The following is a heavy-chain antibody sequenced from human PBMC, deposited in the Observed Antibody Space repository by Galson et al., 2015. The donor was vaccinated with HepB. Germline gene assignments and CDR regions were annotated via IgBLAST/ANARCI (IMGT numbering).Heavy chain of an antibody. Sequence: SLRLSCEASGLTFDYYAMSWVRQAPGKGLEWVSGISPSGDMSFIADSVRGRLTISRDNSKTTLYLHMKNLRAEDTAVYYCAKLQPRDNGGWYSSAWGEIDSWGQGTPVTVSS. J-gene: IGHJ4*02. D-gene: IGHD6-19*01. CDR1: GLTFDYYA. CDR2: ISPSGDMS. V-gene: IGHV3-23*01. CDR3: AKLQPRDNGGWYSSAWGEIDS.